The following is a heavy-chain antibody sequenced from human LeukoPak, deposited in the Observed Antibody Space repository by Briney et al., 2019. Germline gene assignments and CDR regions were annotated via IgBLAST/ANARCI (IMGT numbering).Heavy chain of an antibody. CDR2: MSHSGSS. V-gene: IGHV4-59*01. CDR1: GGSITGYY. Sequence: PSETLSLTCSVSGGSITGYYWSWIRQPPGKGLEWIGYMSHSGSSNYNPSLKSRVTISVDTSKNQFSLNLSSVTAADTAVYYCARVTVTANAFDIWGQGTMVTVSS. J-gene: IGHJ3*02. CDR3: ARVTVTANAFDI. D-gene: IGHD4-17*01.